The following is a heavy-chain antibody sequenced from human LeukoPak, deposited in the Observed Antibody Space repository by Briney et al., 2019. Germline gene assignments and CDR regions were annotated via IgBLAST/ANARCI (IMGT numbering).Heavy chain of an antibody. CDR1: GFTLSHYW. CDR2: INQDGSEE. J-gene: IGHJ4*02. CDR3: ARDSGRFYIDY. V-gene: IGHV3-7*03. Sequence: GGSLRLSCAASGFTLSHYWMTWVRQAPGKGLEWVANINQDGSEEFYVDSLKGRFTISRDNAKNSLNLQINSLRADDTAIYYCARDSGRFYIDYWGQGTLVTVSS. D-gene: IGHD1-26*01.